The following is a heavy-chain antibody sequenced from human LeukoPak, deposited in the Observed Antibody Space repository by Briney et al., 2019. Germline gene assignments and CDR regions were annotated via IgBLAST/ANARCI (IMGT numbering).Heavy chain of an antibody. V-gene: IGHV3-48*03. CDR3: ARDRGVYDSSASDAFDI. CDR2: ISSSGSTI. Sequence: GGSLRLSCAASGFTFSSYEMNWVRQAPGKGLEWVSYISSSGSTIYYADSVKGRFTISRDNAKNSLYLQMNSLRAEDTAVYYCARDRGVYDSSASDAFDIWGQGTMVTVSS. J-gene: IGHJ3*02. CDR1: GFTFSSYE. D-gene: IGHD3-22*01.